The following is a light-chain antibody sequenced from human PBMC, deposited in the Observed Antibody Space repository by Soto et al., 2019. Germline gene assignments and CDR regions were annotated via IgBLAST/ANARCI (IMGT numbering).Light chain of an antibody. Sequence: DLQMTQSPSSLSASVGDRVTITCRASQSISSYLNWYQQKPGKAPKLLIYAASSLQSGVPSRFRGSGSGTDFTLTISSLQPEDFATYYCQQSYSTLPGTFGQGTKVEIK. V-gene: IGKV1-39*01. CDR2: AAS. CDR1: QSISSY. J-gene: IGKJ1*01. CDR3: QQSYSTLPGT.